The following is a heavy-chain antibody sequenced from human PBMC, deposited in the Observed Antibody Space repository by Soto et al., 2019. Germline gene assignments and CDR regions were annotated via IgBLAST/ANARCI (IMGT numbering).Heavy chain of an antibody. D-gene: IGHD6-6*01. CDR2: ISGSGGST. V-gene: IGHV3-23*01. CDR3: AKPDLYSSSSSNAFDI. Sequence: GGSLRLSCAASGFTFSSYAMSWVRQAPGKGLEWVSAISGSGGSTYYADSVKGRFTISRDNSKNTLYLQMNSLRAEDTAVYYCAKPDLYSSSSSNAFDIWGQGTMVTVSS. CDR1: GFTFSSYA. J-gene: IGHJ3*02.